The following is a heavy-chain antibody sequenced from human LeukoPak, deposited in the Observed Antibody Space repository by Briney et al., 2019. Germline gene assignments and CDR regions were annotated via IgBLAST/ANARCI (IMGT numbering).Heavy chain of an antibody. D-gene: IGHD1-26*01. J-gene: IGHJ4*02. Sequence: ASVNVSCKASGYTFITYGITWVPQAPGQGLEWMGWITPYNGDTNYAQNLQDRVTMTTDTSTSTAYMELRSLRSDDTAVYFCARVAGVSYNYFDSWGQGTLVTVSS. CDR3: ARVAGVSYNYFDS. CDR1: GYTFITYG. V-gene: IGHV1-18*01. CDR2: ITPYNGDT.